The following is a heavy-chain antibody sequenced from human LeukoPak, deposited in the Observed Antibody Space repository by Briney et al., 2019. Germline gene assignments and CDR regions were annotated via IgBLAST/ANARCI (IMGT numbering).Heavy chain of an antibody. CDR2: IYPGDSDT. Sequence: GESLKISCKGSGYSFTSYWIAWVRQMPGKGLEWMGIIYPGDSDTRYSPSLQGQVTISADKSIGTAYLQWSSLKASDTAMYYCAKYSSGWYSAFDIWGQGTMVTVSS. CDR3: AKYSSGWYSAFDI. V-gene: IGHV5-51*01. J-gene: IGHJ3*02. CDR1: GYSFTSYW. D-gene: IGHD6-19*01.